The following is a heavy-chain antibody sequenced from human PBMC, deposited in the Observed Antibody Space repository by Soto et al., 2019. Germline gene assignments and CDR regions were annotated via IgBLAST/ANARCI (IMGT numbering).Heavy chain of an antibody. CDR3: AKDWAPYSSSWLNFDY. CDR2: ISYDGSNK. D-gene: IGHD6-13*01. CDR1: GFTFSSYG. V-gene: IGHV3-30*18. J-gene: IGHJ4*02. Sequence: GGSLRLSCAASGFTFSSYGMHWVRQAPGKGLEWVAVISYDGSNKYYADSVKGRFTISRDNSKNTLYLQMNSLRAEDTAVYYCAKDWAPYSSSWLNFDYWGQGTLVTVSS.